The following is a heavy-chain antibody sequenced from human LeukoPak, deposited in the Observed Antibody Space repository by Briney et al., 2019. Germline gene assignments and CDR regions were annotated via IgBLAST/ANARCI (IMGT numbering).Heavy chain of an antibody. V-gene: IGHV4-39*07. CDR1: GGSITTSGYY. CDR3: ARAPPPRAPFTMVRGDAFDI. Sequence: SETLSLTCTVSGGSITTSGYYWGWIRQSPGKGLEYFASIDSSGNAYYNPSLQSRVTISADTSKNQFSLKLSSVTAADTAVYYCARAPPPRAPFTMVRGDAFDIWGQGTMVTVSS. J-gene: IGHJ3*02. CDR2: IDSSGNA. D-gene: IGHD3-10*01.